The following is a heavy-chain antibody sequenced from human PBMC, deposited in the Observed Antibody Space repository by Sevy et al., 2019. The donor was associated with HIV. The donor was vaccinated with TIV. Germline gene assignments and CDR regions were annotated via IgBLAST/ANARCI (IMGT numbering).Heavy chain of an antibody. CDR1: GDSITSSSYY. V-gene: IGHV4-39*02. CDR2: IYYRGNT. J-gene: IGHJ4*02. D-gene: IGHD6-13*01. Sequence: SETLSLTCSVSGDSITSSSYYWGWIRQPPGKGLEWFGIIYYRGNTYYNPSLKIRVTIFVDTSKNHFSLKLTSVTAADTAFYYCARRAYGSSHYFDYWGQGTLVTVSS. CDR3: ARRAYGSSHYFDY.